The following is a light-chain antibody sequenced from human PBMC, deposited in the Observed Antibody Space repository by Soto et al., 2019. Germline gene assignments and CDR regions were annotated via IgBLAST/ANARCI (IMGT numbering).Light chain of an antibody. CDR3: QQYDSSPLT. CDR1: QSVSSSY. Sequence: EIVLTQSPGTLSLSPGERVTLSCRASQSVSSSYLAWYQQKPGQAPRLLIYGASSRATGIPDRFSGSGSGTHFTLTISRLEPEDFAVYYCQQYDSSPLTFGGGTKVEIK. V-gene: IGKV3-20*01. J-gene: IGKJ4*01. CDR2: GAS.